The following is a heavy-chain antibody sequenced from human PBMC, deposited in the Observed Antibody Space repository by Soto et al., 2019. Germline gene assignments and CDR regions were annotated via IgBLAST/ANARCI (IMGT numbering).Heavy chain of an antibody. V-gene: IGHV3-15*01. CDR1: GISFSNAW. CDR2: IRSKTDGGTT. CDR3: TTTRPGTNVFDN. Sequence: PGGSLRLSCAASGISFSNAWMTWVRQAPGKGLEYIGRIRSKTDGGTTEYAAPVEGRFTVSRDDSENTLYLQMSGLKTEDTAVYYCTTTRPGTNVFDNWGQGTLVTVSS. J-gene: IGHJ3*02. D-gene: IGHD1-1*01.